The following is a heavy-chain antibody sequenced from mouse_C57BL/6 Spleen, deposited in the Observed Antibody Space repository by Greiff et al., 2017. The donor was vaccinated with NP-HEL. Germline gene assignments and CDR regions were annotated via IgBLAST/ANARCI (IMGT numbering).Heavy chain of an antibody. J-gene: IGHJ3*01. V-gene: IGHV1-15*01. CDR3: TSTGTGGFAY. CDR1: GYTFTDYE. CDR2: IDPETGGT. Sequence: QVQLQQSGAELVRPGASVTLSCKASGYTFTDYEMHWVKQTPVHGLEWIGAIDPETGGTAYNQKFKGKAILTADKSSSTAYMELRSLTSEDSAVYYCTSTGTGGFAYWGQGTLVTVSA. D-gene: IGHD4-1*01.